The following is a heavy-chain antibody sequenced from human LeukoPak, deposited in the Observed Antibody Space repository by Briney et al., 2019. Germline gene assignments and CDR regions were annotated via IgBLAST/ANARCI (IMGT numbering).Heavy chain of an antibody. Sequence: SETLSLTCAVSGGSISSSSYYWGWIRQPAGKGLEWIGRIYISGSTNYNPSLKSRVTISLDTSKNQFSLNLSSVTAADTAVYYCAREIAVTGYNWIDPWGQGTLVTVSS. J-gene: IGHJ5*02. D-gene: IGHD6-19*01. V-gene: IGHV4-61*02. CDR3: AREIAVTGYNWIDP. CDR1: GGSISSSSYY. CDR2: IYISGST.